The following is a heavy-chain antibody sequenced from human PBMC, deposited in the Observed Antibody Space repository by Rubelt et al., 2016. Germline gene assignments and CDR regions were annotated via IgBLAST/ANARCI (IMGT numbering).Heavy chain of an antibody. J-gene: IGHJ6*02. CDR2: KYCSGRT. CDR1: GGSISSSRYY. V-gene: IGHV4-39*07. CDR3: ARDYRNYDYGMDV. Sequence: QLQLQESGPGLVKPSETLSLTCTVSGGSISSSRYYWGWIRQPPGKGLEWLGSKYCSGRTFSNASLKSRVTISVDTSKNQFPLKLSSVSAADTAVYSCARDYRNYDYGMDVWGQGTTVTVSS.